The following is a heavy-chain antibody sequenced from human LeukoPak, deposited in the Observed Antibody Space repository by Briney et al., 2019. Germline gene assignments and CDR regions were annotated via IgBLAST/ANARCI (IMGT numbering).Heavy chain of an antibody. CDR2: IIPILGIV. CDR1: GGTFSSYG. J-gene: IGHJ3*02. D-gene: IGHD3-22*01. Sequence: SVKVSCKASGGTFSSYGISWVRQAPGQGLEWMGRIIPILGIVNYAQKFKGRITITADRSTSTAYMELSSLRSEDTAVYYCARGHYDSSGYISAFDIWGQGTMVTVSS. CDR3: ARGHYDSSGYISAFDI. V-gene: IGHV1-69*04.